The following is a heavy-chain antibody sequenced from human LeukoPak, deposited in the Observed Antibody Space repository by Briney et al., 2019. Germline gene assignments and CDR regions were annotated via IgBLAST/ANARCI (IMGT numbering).Heavy chain of an antibody. V-gene: IGHV3-30*18. CDR2: ISYDGSNK. J-gene: IGHJ6*03. CDR1: GFTFSSYG. CDR3: AKANGDYGDLFYYYYMDV. D-gene: IGHD4-17*01. Sequence: GGSLRLSCAASGFTFSSYGMHWVRQAPGKGLEWVAVISYDGSNKYYADSVKGRFTISRDNSKNKLYLQINSLRAEDTAVYYCAKANGDYGDLFYYYYMDVWGKGTTVTISS.